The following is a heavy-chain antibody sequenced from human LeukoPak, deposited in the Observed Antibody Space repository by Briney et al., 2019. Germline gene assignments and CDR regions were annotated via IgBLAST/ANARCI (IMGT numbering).Heavy chain of an antibody. D-gene: IGHD3-22*01. J-gene: IGHJ4*02. CDR2: IKQDGSEK. Sequence: PGGSLRLSCAASGFTFSSYWMSWVRQAPGKGLEWVANIKQDGSEKYYVDSVKGRFTISRDNAKNSLYLQMNSLRAEDTAMYYCARDYYDSSGYYHVGYFDYWGQGTPVTVSS. CDR1: GFTFSSYW. CDR3: ARDYYDSSGYYHVGYFDY. V-gene: IGHV3-7*01.